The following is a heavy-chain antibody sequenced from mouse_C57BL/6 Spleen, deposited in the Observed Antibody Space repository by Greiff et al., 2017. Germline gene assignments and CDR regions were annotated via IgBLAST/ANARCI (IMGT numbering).Heavy chain of an antibody. CDR1: GYTFTSYG. J-gene: IGHJ3*01. CDR3: ARPRDGYPFAY. Sequence: QVQLQQSGAELARPGASVKLSCKASGYTFTSYGISWVKQRTGQGLEWIGEIYPRSGNTYYNEKFKGKAKLTADKSSSTAYMELRSLTSEDSAVYFCARPRDGYPFAYWGQGTLVTVSA. V-gene: IGHV1-81*01. CDR2: IYPRSGNT. D-gene: IGHD2-3*01.